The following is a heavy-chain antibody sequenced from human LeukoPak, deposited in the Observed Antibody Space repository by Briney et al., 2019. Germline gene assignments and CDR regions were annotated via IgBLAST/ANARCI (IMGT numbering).Heavy chain of an antibody. V-gene: IGHV4-4*07. CDR1: GVFITNRY. CDR2: ISTRGNT. Sequence: PSETLSLTCSVSGVFITNRYWGWVRQSAGKGLEWIGRISTRGNTNYNPSLKSRVTMSVDTSNKHFSLKLTSVTAADTAVYYCVRNWDYWGQGTLVTVSS. D-gene: IGHD1-1*01. J-gene: IGHJ4*02. CDR3: VRNWDY.